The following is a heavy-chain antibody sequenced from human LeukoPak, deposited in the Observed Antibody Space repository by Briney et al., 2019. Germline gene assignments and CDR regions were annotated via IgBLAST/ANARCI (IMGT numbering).Heavy chain of an antibody. CDR3: AKSSLHNIVVVVSATLNPFDY. Sequence: PGGSLRLSCAASGXTFSNYAMSWVRQAPGKGLEWVSGISGGGGSTYYADSVKGRFTISRDNSENTLFLQMNSLRAEDTAVYYCAKSSLHNIVVVVSATLNPFDYWGQGTLVTVSS. CDR1: GXTFSNYA. D-gene: IGHD2-15*01. V-gene: IGHV3-23*01. J-gene: IGHJ4*02. CDR2: ISGGGGST.